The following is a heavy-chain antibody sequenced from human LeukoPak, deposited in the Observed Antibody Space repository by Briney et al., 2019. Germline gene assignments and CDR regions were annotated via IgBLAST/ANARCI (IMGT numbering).Heavy chain of an antibody. CDR3: ARGPRITMIVVVITPLDY. CDR1: GYTFTSYY. V-gene: IGHV1-46*03. J-gene: IGHJ4*02. D-gene: IGHD3-22*01. Sequence: GASVKVSCKASGYTFTSYYMHWVRQAHGQGLEWMGIINPSGGSTSYAQKFQGRVTMTRDTSTSTVYMELSSLRSEDAAVYYCARGPRITMIVVVITPLDYWGQGTLVTVSS. CDR2: INPSGGST.